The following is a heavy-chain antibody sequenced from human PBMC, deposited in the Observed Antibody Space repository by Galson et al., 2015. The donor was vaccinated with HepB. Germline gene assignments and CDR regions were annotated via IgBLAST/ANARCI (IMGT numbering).Heavy chain of an antibody. CDR2: IKSKTDGRTT. CDR3: TTGLRFLGYYYGMDV. V-gene: IGHV3-15*01. CDR1: GFTFSSYA. D-gene: IGHD3-3*01. Sequence: SLRLSCAASGFTFSSYAMSWVRQAPGKGLEWVGRIKSKTDGRTTDYAAPVKGRFTISRDDSKNTLYLQMNSLKTEDTAVYYCTTGLRFLGYYYGMDVWGQGTTVTVSS. J-gene: IGHJ6*02.